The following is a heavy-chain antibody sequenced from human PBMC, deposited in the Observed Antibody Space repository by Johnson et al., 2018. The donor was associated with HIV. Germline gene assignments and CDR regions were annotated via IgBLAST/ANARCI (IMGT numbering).Heavy chain of an antibody. D-gene: IGHD2-15*01. Sequence: QVQLVESGGGLVKPGGSLRLSCAASGFTFSDYYMSWIRQAPGKGLEWFSTITCNNRGIGYSGSVNGRFTLSRDNARRSLHLQMNSLRAEDTALYYCAREGGYCSGGSCVNAFDIWGQGTMVTVSS. V-gene: IGHV3-11*05. CDR1: GFTFSDYY. J-gene: IGHJ3*02. CDR3: AREGGYCSGGSCVNAFDI. CDR2: ITCNNRGI.